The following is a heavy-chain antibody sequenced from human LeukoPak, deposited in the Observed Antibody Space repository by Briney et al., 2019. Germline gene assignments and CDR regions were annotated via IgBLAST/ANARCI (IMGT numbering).Heavy chain of an antibody. V-gene: IGHV3-11*04. J-gene: IGHJ4*02. CDR3: AREGYDILTGYLPFDY. Sequence: GSLRLSCAASGFTFSDYYMIWIRQAPGKGLEWVSYISSSGSTIYYADSVKGRFTISRDNAKNSLYLQMNSLRAVDTAVYYCAREGYDILTGYLPFDYWGQGTLVTVSS. CDR2: ISSSGSTI. D-gene: IGHD3-9*01. CDR1: GFTFSDYY.